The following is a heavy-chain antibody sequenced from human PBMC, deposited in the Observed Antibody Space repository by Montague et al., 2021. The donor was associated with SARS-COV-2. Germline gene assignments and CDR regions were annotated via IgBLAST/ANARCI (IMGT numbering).Heavy chain of an antibody. CDR3: AGRLPQYTSGWYFDQ. CDR2: LSYSGRP. D-gene: IGHD6-19*01. J-gene: IGHJ4*02. CDR1: GGSFRDYA. Sequence: SETLSLTCDFAGGSFRDYAWSWIRQPPGKRLEWTGYLSYSGRPIYNPSLESRVSISVDTSKNQFSLRLRSVIAADTAVYYCAGRLPQYTSGWYFDQWGQGTLVAVSS. V-gene: IGHV4-59*08.